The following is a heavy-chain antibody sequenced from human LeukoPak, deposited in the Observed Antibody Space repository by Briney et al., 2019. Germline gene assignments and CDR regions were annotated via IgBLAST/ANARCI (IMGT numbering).Heavy chain of an antibody. D-gene: IGHD5-24*01. CDR3: ARDTNGYNYWDY. V-gene: IGHV4-39*07. CDR2: IYYSGST. J-gene: IGHJ4*02. CDR1: GFTFRSYE. Sequence: PGGSLRLSCAASGFTFRSYEMNWVRQPPGKGLEWIGSIYYSGSTYYNPSLKSRVTISVDTSKNQFSLKLSSVTAADTAVYYCARDTNGYNYWDYWGQGTLVTVSS.